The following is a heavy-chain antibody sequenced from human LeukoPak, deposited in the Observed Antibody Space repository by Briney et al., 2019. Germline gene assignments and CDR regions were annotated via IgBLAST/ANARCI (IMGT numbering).Heavy chain of an antibody. V-gene: IGHV3-7*01. CDR2: IKQDGSEK. D-gene: IGHD3-22*01. Sequence: GGSLRLSCAASGFTFSSYWMSWVRQAPGKGLEWVANIKQDGSEKYYVDSVKGRFTISRDNAKNSLYLQMNSLRAEDTAVYYCARVKYYYDSSGYNYYYYYMDVWGKGTTVTVSS. CDR1: GFTFSSYW. CDR3: ARVKYYYDSSGYNYYYYYMDV. J-gene: IGHJ6*03.